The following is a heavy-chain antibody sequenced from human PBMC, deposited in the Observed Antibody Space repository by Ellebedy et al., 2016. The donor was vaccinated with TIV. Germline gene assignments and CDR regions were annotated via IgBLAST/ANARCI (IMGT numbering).Heavy chain of an antibody. D-gene: IGHD3-9*01. CDR3: ARIDSWQPIDD. J-gene: IGHJ4*02. Sequence: MPSETLSLTCDVSGGVVNSSRHYWAWIRQPPGKGLEWIGSVYFSGSPYYNPSFKSRVTLSADTSKNQFSLNLRTVTAADTSVYYCARIDSWQPIDDWGQGILVTISS. CDR1: GGVVNSSRHY. CDR2: VYFSGSP. V-gene: IGHV4-39*01.